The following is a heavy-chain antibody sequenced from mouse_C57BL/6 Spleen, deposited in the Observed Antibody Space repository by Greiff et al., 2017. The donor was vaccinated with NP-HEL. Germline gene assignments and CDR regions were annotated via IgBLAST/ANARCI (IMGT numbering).Heavy chain of an antibody. D-gene: IGHD1-1*01. CDR1: GYTFTSYG. V-gene: IGHV1-81*01. J-gene: IGHJ1*03. CDR3: ARPILDYGSSYWYFDV. CDR2: IYPRSGNT. Sequence: VQLQQSGAELARPGASVKLSCKASGYTFTSYGISWVKQRTGQGLEWIGEIYPRSGNTYYNEKFKGKATLTADKSSSTAYMELRSLTSDDSAVYFCARPILDYGSSYWYFDVWGTGTTVTVSS.